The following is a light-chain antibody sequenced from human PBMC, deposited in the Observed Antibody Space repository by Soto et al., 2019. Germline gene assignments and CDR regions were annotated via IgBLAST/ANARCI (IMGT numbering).Light chain of an antibody. V-gene: IGKV1-39*01. CDR1: QSISTY. Sequence: DIQMTQSPSSLSASVGDRVTITCRASQSISTYLNWYQQKPGKAPMLLIYAASNLQSGVPSRISGSGSGTDFTHTISSLQPEDFATYYCQQTYSTLSRTFGGGTKLEIK. CDR3: QQTYSTLSRT. J-gene: IGKJ4*01. CDR2: AAS.